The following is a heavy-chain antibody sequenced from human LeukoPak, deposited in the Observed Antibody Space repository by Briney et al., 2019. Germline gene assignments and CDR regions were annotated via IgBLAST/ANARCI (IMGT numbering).Heavy chain of an antibody. D-gene: IGHD3-22*01. V-gene: IGHV3-23*01. CDR3: AKDLRFYYDSSGYSTTDY. J-gene: IGHJ4*02. CDR2: ISGSGGST. CDR1: GGSISSSSYY. Sequence: VKPSETLSLTCTVSGGSISSSSYYWGWVRQAPGKGLEWVSAISGSGGSTYYADSVKGRFTISRDNSKNTLYLQMNSLRAEDTAVYYCAKDLRFYYDSSGYSTTDYWGQGTLVTVSS.